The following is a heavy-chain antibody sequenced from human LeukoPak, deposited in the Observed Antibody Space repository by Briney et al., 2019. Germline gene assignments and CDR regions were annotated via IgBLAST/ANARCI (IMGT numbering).Heavy chain of an antibody. V-gene: IGHV4-59*08. CDR3: ARHDSMEYYHRGMDV. CDR2: RTI. CDR1: GGSVSGYY. Sequence: SETLSLTCAVSGGSVSGYYWSWNRLSPGKGLEWIGYRTIIYSPFLESRVTLSVDTSKNQISLNLRSVTAADTAVYYCARHDSMEYYHRGMDVGARGPTVIVS. D-gene: IGHD2/OR15-2a*01. J-gene: IGHJ6*02.